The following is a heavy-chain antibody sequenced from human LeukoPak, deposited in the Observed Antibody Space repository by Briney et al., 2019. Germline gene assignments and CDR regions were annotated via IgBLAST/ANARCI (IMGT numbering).Heavy chain of an antibody. D-gene: IGHD2/OR15-2a*01. CDR2: IVPISGIA. Sequence: ASVKVSCKASGGTFSYYAISWVRQAPGQGHEWMGRIVPISGIANYAQKCQGRVTITADKSTNTAYMELSRLRSDDTAAYYCARVSSTTYRDWFDPWGRGTLVTVSS. J-gene: IGHJ5*02. V-gene: IGHV1-69*04. CDR3: ARVSSTTYRDWFDP. CDR1: GGTFSYYA.